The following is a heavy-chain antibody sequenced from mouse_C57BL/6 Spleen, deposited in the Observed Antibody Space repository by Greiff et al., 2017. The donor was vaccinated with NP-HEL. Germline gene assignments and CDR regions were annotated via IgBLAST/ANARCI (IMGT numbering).Heavy chain of an antibody. CDR2: IDPSDSYT. D-gene: IGHD1-3*01. V-gene: IGHV1-69*01. CDR3: ARRSSKGAMDY. CDR1: GYTFTSYW. Sequence: VQLQQPGAELVMPGASVKLSCKASGYTFTSYWMHWVKQRPGQGLEWIGEIDPSDSYTNYNQKFKGKSTLTVDKSSSTAYMQLSSLTSEDSAVYYCARRSSKGAMDYWGQGTSVTVSS. J-gene: IGHJ4*01.